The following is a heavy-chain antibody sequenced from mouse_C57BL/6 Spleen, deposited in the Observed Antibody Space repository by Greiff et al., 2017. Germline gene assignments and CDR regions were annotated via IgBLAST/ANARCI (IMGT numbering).Heavy chain of an antibody. CDR2: IHPNSGST. CDR3: ARGGYYSNYAAWFAY. V-gene: IGHV1-64*01. CDR1: GYTFTSYW. D-gene: IGHD2-5*01. J-gene: IGHJ3*01. Sequence: QVQLQQPGAELVKPGASVKLSCKASGYTFTSYWMHWVKQRPGQGLEWIGMIHPNSGSTNYNEKFKSKATLTVDKSSSTAYMQLSSLTSEDSAVYYCARGGYYSNYAAWFAYWGQGTLVTVSA.